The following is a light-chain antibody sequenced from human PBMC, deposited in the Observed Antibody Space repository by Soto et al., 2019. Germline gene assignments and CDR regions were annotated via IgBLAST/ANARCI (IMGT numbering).Light chain of an antibody. CDR1: SSDVGSSNY. CDR2: DVS. CDR3: CSHAGSYVV. J-gene: IGLJ2*01. Sequence: QSALTQPRSVSGSPGQSVTISCTGNSSDVGSSNYVSWYQQHPGKAPKLIISDVSKRPSGVPDRFSGSKSDNTASLSISGLQDEDEADYFCCSHAGSYVVFGGGTKVTVL. V-gene: IGLV2-11*01.